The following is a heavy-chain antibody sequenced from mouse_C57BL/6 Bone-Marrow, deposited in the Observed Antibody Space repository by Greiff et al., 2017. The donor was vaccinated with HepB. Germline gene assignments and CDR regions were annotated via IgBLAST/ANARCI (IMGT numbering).Heavy chain of an antibody. V-gene: IGHV7-3*01. Sequence: DVQLVESGGGLVQPGGSLSLSCAASGFTFTDYYMSWVRQPPGKALEWLGFIRNKANGYTTEYSASVKGRFTISRDNSQSILYLQMNALRAEDSATYYCASYDSAWFAYWGQGTLVTVSA. J-gene: IGHJ3*01. CDR3: ASYDSAWFAY. CDR1: GFTFTDYY. CDR2: IRNKANGYTT.